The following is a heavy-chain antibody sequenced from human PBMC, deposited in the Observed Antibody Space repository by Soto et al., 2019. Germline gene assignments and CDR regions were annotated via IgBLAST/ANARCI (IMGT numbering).Heavy chain of an antibody. V-gene: IGHV4-30-4*01. CDR1: GGSMSAEHYH. D-gene: IGHD3-10*01. Sequence: QVQLQESDPGLVRPSQTMSLTCTVSGGSMSAEHYHWTWIRQPPGKGLDCMGYIHYTGSVLYNPSLQRRLSMSGETSKHLVSLKATSVTAADTAVYFWVRDDGVGERVYYGLDVWGQGNTVTVSS. J-gene: IGHJ6*02. CDR2: IHYTGSV. CDR3: VRDDGVGERVYYGLDV.